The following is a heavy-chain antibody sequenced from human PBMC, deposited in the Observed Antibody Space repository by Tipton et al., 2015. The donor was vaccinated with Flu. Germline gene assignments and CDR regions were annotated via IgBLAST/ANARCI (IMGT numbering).Heavy chain of an antibody. Sequence: SLRLSCLASGLTFDDYDMHWVRQAPGKGLEWVSGISWNGGHTGYADSVKGRFTCSRDNAKNSLHLDMNSLKPEDTAVYYCAKGDFSSGYGWYFDLWGRGTLVTVSS. CDR1: GLTFDDYD. J-gene: IGHJ2*01. CDR2: ISWNGGHT. V-gene: IGHV3-9*01. CDR3: AKGDFSSGYGWYFDL. D-gene: IGHD3-22*01.